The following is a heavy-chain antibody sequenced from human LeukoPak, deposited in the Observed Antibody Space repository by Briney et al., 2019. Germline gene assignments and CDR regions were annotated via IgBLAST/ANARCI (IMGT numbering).Heavy chain of an antibody. J-gene: IGHJ4*02. D-gene: IGHD7-27*01. CDR3: ARGPPNWGYDY. CDR2: MSPNSGDT. Sequence: ASVMVSCKASGYTFTSYDINWVRQATGQRPEWMGWMSPNSGDTGYAQKFQDRVTMTRNTSISTAYMELSSLRSDDTAVYYCARGPPNWGYDYWGPGTLVTVSS. CDR1: GYTFTSYD. V-gene: IGHV1-8*01.